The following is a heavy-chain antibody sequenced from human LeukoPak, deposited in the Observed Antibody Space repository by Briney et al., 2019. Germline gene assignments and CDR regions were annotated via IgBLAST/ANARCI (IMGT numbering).Heavy chain of an antibody. D-gene: IGHD3-10*01. Sequence: GASVKVSCKASGYTFTGYYIHWVRQAHGQGLEWMGWINPNSGGTNYAQKFQGRVTITRDTSISTAYMELSRLRSDDTAVYYCARNIWFGESSDAFDIWGQGTMVTVSS. J-gene: IGHJ3*02. V-gene: IGHV1-2*02. CDR1: GYTFTGYY. CDR3: ARNIWFGESSDAFDI. CDR2: INPNSGGT.